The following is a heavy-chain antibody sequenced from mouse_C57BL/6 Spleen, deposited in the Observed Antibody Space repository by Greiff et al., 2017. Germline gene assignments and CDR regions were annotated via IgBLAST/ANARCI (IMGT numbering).Heavy chain of an antibody. J-gene: IGHJ2*01. CDR2: IDPEDGDT. Sequence: EVQLQQSGAELVRPGASVKLSCTASGFNIKDYYMHWVKQRPEQGLEWIGRIDPEDGDTEYDPKFQGKATMTADTSSNTAYLQLSSLTSEDTAVYYCTTYRGSSYHFDYWGQGTTLTVSS. D-gene: IGHD1-1*01. V-gene: IGHV14-1*01. CDR3: TTYRGSSYHFDY. CDR1: GFNIKDYY.